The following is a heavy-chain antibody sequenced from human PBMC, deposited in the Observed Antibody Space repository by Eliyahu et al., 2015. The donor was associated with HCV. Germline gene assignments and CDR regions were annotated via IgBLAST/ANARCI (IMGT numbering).Heavy chain of an antibody. CDR1: GXXIXSAXYN. CDR2: IYVSGNT. V-gene: IGHV4-61*02. CDR3: VRESVVGTSSRFDY. Sequence: QVQLQESGPGLVKPSQTLSLTXXVSGXXIXSAXYNWHWIRQPAGKGLEWIGHIYVSGNTNYNPSLKSRITISVDMSNNRFSLNLYSVTAADTAVYYCVRESVVGTSSRFDYWGQGTLFTVAS. J-gene: IGHJ4*02. D-gene: IGHD6-13*01.